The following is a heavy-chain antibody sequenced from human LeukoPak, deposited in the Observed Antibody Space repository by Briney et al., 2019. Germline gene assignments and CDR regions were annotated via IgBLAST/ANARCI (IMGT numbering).Heavy chain of an antibody. CDR2: IISRGTTI. V-gene: IGHV3-11*04. J-gene: IGHJ4*02. CDR1: GFTFSDYD. D-gene: IGHD2-2*01. Sequence: GGSLRLSCAASGFTFSDYDMSWIRQAPGKGREWVSHIISRGTTIYYADSVKGRFTISRDNAKNSLYLQMNSLRAEDTAVFNCTRPTSSYYEASHWGQGNLVTVSS. CDR3: TRPTSSYYEASH.